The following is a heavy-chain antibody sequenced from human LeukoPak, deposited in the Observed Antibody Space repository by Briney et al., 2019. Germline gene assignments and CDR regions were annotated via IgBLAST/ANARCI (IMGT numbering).Heavy chain of an antibody. D-gene: IGHD3-9*01. Sequence: GGSLRLSCAATGLTFSNHWMNWVRQAPGKGLEWVANIKPDGGGEYYVDSVKGRFIISRDNAKNSVYLQMNSLRAEDTAVYYMLTSMGYWGQGTLVTVS. J-gene: IGHJ4*02. CDR3: LTSMGY. V-gene: IGHV3-7*01. CDR1: GLTFSNHW. CDR2: IKPDGGGE.